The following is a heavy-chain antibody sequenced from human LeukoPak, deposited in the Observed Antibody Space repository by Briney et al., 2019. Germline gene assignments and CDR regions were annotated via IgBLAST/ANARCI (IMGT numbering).Heavy chain of an antibody. CDR3: AKDQGYCSSTSCYGMDV. Sequence: GGSLRLSCAASGFTFSNYAMSWVRQAPGKGLEWVSAISGSGGSTYYADSVRGRFTISRDNSKNTLYLQMNSLGAEDTAVYYCAKDQGYCSSTSCYGMDVWGQGTTVTVSS. CDR2: ISGSGGST. CDR1: GFTFSNYA. V-gene: IGHV3-23*01. J-gene: IGHJ6*02. D-gene: IGHD2-2*01.